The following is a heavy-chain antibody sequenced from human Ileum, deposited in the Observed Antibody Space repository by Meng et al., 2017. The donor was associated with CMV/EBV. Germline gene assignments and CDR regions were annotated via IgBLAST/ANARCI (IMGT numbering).Heavy chain of an antibody. CDR2: FDVNGGGAT. Sequence: GGSLRLSCAASGFSFSTFTMGWVRQAPGKGLEWVSTFDVNGGGATLYTDSVKGRFTISRDNSRNTLYLQMNSLRDEDTAVYYCAKDDYRNYHGMDVWGQGTTVTVSS. CDR1: GFSFSTFT. V-gene: IGHV3-23*01. J-gene: IGHJ6*02. D-gene: IGHD4-11*01. CDR3: AKDDYRNYHGMDV.